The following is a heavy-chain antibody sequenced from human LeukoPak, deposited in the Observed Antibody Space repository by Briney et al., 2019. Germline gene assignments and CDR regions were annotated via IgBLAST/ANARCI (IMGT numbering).Heavy chain of an antibody. CDR1: GFTFSSYG. Sequence: GGSLRLSCAASGFTFSSYGMHWVRQAPGKGLEWVAVIWYDGSNKYYADSVKGRFTISRDNSKNTLYLQMNSLRAEDTAVYYCARREWLGRFDYWGQGTLVTVSS. J-gene: IGHJ4*02. CDR3: ARREWLGRFDY. V-gene: IGHV3-33*01. CDR2: IWYDGSNK. D-gene: IGHD3-3*01.